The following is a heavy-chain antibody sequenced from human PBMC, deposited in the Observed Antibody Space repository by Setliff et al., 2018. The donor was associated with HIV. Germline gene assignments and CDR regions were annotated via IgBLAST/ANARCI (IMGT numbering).Heavy chain of an antibody. Sequence: SETLSLTCTVSGDSINSGNYYWSWIRQPAGKGLEWIGRIYSSGSTNYNPSLKSRVTISVDTSKNHFSLELSSVTAADTAVYYCARSLVMTATYGMDVWGQGTTVTVSS. V-gene: IGHV4-61*02. CDR2: IYSSGST. CDR3: ARSLVMTATYGMDV. D-gene: IGHD2-21*02. J-gene: IGHJ6*02. CDR1: GDSINSGNYY.